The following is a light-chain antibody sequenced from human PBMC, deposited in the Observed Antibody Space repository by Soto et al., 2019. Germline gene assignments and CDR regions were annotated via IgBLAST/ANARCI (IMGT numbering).Light chain of an antibody. CDR3: QQYGDSPRT. Sequence: EIVLTQSPGTLSLSPGERATLSCRASQSVSNNYLAWYQQRPGQAPRLLIYGASSRATGIPDRFSGSGSGTAFTLTISSLEPEDFAVFYCQQYGDSPRTFGQGTRVEIK. CDR1: QSVSNNY. V-gene: IGKV3-20*01. CDR2: GAS. J-gene: IGKJ1*01.